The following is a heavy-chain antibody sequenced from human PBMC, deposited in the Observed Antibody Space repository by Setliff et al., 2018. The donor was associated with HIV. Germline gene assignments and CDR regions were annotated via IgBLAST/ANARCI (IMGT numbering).Heavy chain of an antibody. CDR2: IYPGGARR. V-gene: IGHV1-46*01. D-gene: IGHD5-12*01. Sequence: ASVKVSCKASGYTFTNYYMLWVRQAPGQGHEWMGIIYPGGARRSYAQKFQGRVTMTWDTSTSTVYLELSSLRSEDMAFYYCARSAHDSETGYWGQGTLVTVSS. CDR3: ARSAHDSETGY. J-gene: IGHJ4*02. CDR1: GYTFTNYY.